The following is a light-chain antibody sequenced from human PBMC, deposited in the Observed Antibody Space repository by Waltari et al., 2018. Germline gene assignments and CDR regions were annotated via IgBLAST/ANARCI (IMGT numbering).Light chain of an antibody. V-gene: IGKV1-5*01. J-gene: IGKJ2*01. CDR2: DVS. Sequence: IQMTQSPSALSASVGDRVTITCRGSQRINTWMAWYQQRPGKAPKVLIYDVSTLESGVPSRFSGSGSGTEFTLAINNLQPEDFATYYCQQYYRYYTFGQGTKLEIK. CDR3: QQYYRYYT. CDR1: QRINTW.